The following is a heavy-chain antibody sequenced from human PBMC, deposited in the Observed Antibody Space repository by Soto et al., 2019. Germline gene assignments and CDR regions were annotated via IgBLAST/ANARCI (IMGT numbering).Heavy chain of an antibody. CDR1: GFTFSSYA. CDR2: ISGSGGGT. V-gene: IGHV3-23*01. D-gene: IGHD1-1*01. Sequence: PGGSLRLSCAASGFTFSSYAMSWLRQAPGKGLEGVSSISGSGGGTYYADSVKGRFTFSRDNSKNTLYLQMNSLRAEDTAVYYCAKFGMATTKRSPPYYIDYWGQGALVTVSS. J-gene: IGHJ4*02. CDR3: AKFGMATTKRSPPYYIDY.